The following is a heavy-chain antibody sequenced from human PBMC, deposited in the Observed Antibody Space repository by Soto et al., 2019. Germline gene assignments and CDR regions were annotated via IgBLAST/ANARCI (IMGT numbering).Heavy chain of an antibody. D-gene: IGHD4-17*01. CDR1: GFTFSNAW. CDR3: TTDPTTVTTYYYYMDV. V-gene: IGHV3-15*01. Sequence: GGSLRLSCAASGFTFSNAWMSWVRQAPGKGLEWVGRIKSKTDGGTTDYAAPVKVRFTISRDDSKNTLYLQMNSLKTEDTAVYYCTTDPTTVTTYYYYMDVWGKGTTVTVSS. CDR2: IKSKTDGGTT. J-gene: IGHJ6*03.